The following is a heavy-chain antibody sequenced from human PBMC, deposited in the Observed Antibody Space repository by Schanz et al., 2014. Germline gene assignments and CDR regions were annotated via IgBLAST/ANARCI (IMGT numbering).Heavy chain of an antibody. D-gene: IGHD5-12*01. V-gene: IGHV3-66*01. CDR3: ASPSGYSDYGTYFDF. CDR1: GFTVSSNH. Sequence: EVQLVESGGYLVQPGGSLRLSCSASGFTVSSNHMSWVRQAPGKGLEWVSVIYSGIGAYYADSVKDRFTVSRDNSKNTLYLQMNSLRTEDTAVYYCASPSGYSDYGTYFDFWGQGTLVTVSS. J-gene: IGHJ4*02. CDR2: IYSGIGA.